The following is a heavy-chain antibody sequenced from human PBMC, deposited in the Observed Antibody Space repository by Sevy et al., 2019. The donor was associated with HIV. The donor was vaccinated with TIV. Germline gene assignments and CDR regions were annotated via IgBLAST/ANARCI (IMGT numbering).Heavy chain of an antibody. Sequence: GGSLRLSCAASGFTFSDYYMSWIRQAPGKGLEWVSYISSSGSTIYYADSVKGRFTISRDNAKNSLYLQMNSLRAEDTAVYYCARDRTTMVRGVMGLRNNWFDPWGQGTLVTVSS. CDR1: GFTFSDYY. V-gene: IGHV3-11*04. CDR3: ARDRTTMVRGVMGLRNNWFDP. CDR2: ISSSGSTI. J-gene: IGHJ5*02. D-gene: IGHD3-10*01.